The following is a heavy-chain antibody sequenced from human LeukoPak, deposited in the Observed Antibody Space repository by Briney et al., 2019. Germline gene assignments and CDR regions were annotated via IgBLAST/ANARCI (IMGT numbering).Heavy chain of an antibody. Sequence: ASVKVSCKASGYTFTGYYMHWVRQAPGQGLEWMGWINPNSGGTNYAQKFQGRVTMTRDTSISTAYMELSRLRSDDTAVYYCARAFVARAVAGTRYFDYWGQGTLVTVSS. CDR3: ARAFVARAVAGTRYFDY. CDR1: GYTFTGYY. J-gene: IGHJ4*02. CDR2: INPNSGGT. D-gene: IGHD6-19*01. V-gene: IGHV1-2*02.